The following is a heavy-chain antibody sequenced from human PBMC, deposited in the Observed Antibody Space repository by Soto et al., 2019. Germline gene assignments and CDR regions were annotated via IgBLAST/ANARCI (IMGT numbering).Heavy chain of an antibody. Sequence: SETLSLSCTVSGGSISSYYWSWIRQPPGKGLEWIGYIYYSGSTNYNPSLKSRVTISVDTSKNQFSLKLSSVTAADTAVFYCARSKTYYYDSSGYCGFDPWGQGTLVTVS. CDR3: ARSKTYYYDSSGYCGFDP. CDR2: IYYSGST. J-gene: IGHJ5*02. CDR1: GGSISSYY. D-gene: IGHD3-22*01. V-gene: IGHV4-59*08.